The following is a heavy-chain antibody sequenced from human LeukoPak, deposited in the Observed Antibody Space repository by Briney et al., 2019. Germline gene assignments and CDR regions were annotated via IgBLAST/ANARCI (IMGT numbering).Heavy chain of an antibody. V-gene: IGHV4-59*01. CDR2: IYCSGST. J-gene: IGHJ6*03. Sequence: SETLSLTCTVSGGSISSYYWSWIRQPPGKGLEWIGYIYCSGSTNYNPSLKSRVTISVDTSKNQFSLKLSSVTAADTAVYYCARVLGCSGGSCYFGYYYYYMDVWGKGTTVTVSS. CDR3: ARVLGCSGGSCYFGYYYYYMDV. D-gene: IGHD2-15*01. CDR1: GGSISSYY.